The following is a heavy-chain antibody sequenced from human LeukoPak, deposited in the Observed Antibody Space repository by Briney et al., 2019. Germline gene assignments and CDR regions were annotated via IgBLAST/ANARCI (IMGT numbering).Heavy chain of an antibody. CDR3: ARALYNYGPYYYYGMDV. Sequence: GGSLRLSCAASGFTFISYWMHWVRQAPGKGLVWVSRINSDGSATSYAASVKGRFTISRDTAKNTLYLQMNSLRAEDTAVYYCARALYNYGPYYYYGMDVWGRGTTVTVSS. D-gene: IGHD5-18*01. CDR2: INSDGSAT. J-gene: IGHJ6*02. V-gene: IGHV3-74*01. CDR1: GFTFISYW.